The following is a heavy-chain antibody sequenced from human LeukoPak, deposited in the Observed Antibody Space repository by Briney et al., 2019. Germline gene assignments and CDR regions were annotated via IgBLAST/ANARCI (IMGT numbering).Heavy chain of an antibody. CDR3: AREGGYCTNGVCYTVFDY. V-gene: IGHV3-66*01. CDR1: GFTVSNNY. D-gene: IGHD2-8*01. Sequence: GGSLRLSCAASGFTVSNNYMSWVRQAPGKGLEWVSVIYSGGSTYYADSVKGRFTISRDNSKNTLYLQMNSLRAEDTAVYYCAREGGYCTNGVCYTVFDYWGQGTLVTVSS. CDR2: IYSGGST. J-gene: IGHJ4*02.